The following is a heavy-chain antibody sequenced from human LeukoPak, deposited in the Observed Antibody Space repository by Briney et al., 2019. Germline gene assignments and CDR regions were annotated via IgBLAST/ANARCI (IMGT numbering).Heavy chain of an antibody. J-gene: IGHJ4*02. CDR3: ARLGSGYPDY. CDR2: INYGGTT. V-gene: IGHV4-39*01. Sequence: SETLSLTCTVSGGSISGSLNYWGGIRQPPRKGLEWIGSINYGGTTYYNPSLKSRVTISVDTSKNQFSLKLSSVTAADTAVYYCARLGSGYPDYWGQGTLVTVSS. CDR1: GGSISGSLNY. D-gene: IGHD6-19*01.